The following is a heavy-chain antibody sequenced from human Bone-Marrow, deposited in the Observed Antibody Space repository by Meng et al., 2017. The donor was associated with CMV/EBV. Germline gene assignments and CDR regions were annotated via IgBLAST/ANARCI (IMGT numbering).Heavy chain of an antibody. CDR2: INNDGSTT. D-gene: IGHD1-26*01. J-gene: IGHJ4*02. Sequence: GESLKISCAASGFTFSSYWMHWVRQAPGKGLVWVSRINNDGSTTNYADSVKGRFTISRDNAKNTLYLQMNSLRAEDTAVYYCERSAGRDGHWGQGPLVTVSS. CDR1: GFTFSSYW. CDR3: ERSAGRDGH. V-gene: IGHV3-74*01.